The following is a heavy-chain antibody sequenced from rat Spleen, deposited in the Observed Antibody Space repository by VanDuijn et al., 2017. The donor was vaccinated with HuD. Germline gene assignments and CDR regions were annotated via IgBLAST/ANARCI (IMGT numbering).Heavy chain of an antibody. CDR1: GFTFSDYY. Sequence: EVQLVESGGGLVQPGRSLKLSCAASGFTFSDYYMAWVRQAPKKGLEWVASITHEGSSPDYGNAVKGRFTISRDNAKNTLYLQMNSLRSEDTATYYCTRSAYGVTGHYWNFDFWGPGTMVTVSS. J-gene: IGHJ1*01. V-gene: IGHV5-22*01. CDR2: ITHEGSSP. D-gene: IGHD1-7*01. CDR3: TRSAYGVTGHYWNFDF.